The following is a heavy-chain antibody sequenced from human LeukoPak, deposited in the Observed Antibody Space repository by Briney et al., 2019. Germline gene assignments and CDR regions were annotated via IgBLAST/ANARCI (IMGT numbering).Heavy chain of an antibody. J-gene: IGHJ4*02. CDR3: ARLVTYYDFNFDY. D-gene: IGHD3-3*01. CDR1: GGSFSGYY. Sequence: TSETLSLTCAVYGGSFSGYYWSWIRQPPGKGLEWIGEINHSGSTNYNPSLKSRVTISVDTSKNQLSLKLSSVTAADTAVYYCARLVTYYDFNFDYWGQGTLVTVSS. CDR2: INHSGST. V-gene: IGHV4-34*01.